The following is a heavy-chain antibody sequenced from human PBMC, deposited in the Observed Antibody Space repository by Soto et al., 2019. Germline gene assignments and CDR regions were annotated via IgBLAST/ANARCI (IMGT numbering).Heavy chain of an antibody. Sequence: SETLSLTCTVTGDSISSRSYYWGWIRQPPGKGLEWIGSIYYSGSTYNNPSLRSRVSMSIDTSKDQFSLKLRSVTAADTALYFCARQRTSVVTQAYFDVWGTGSRVTAPQ. CDR2: IYYSGST. J-gene: IGHJ4*02. V-gene: IGHV4-39*01. D-gene: IGHD2-21*02. CDR3: ARQRTSVVTQAYFDV. CDR1: GDSISSRSYY.